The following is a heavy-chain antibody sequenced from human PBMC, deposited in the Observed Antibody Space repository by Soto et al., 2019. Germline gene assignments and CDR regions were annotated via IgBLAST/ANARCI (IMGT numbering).Heavy chain of an antibody. J-gene: IGHJ5*02. CDR3: ASIVPAAMEAWFDP. CDR2: INHSGST. D-gene: IGHD2-2*01. V-gene: IGHV4-34*01. Sequence: QVQLQQWGAGLLKPSETLSLTCAVYGGSFSGYYWSWIRQPPGKGLEWIGEINHSGSTNYNPSLKSRVTISVDTSKNQFSLKLGSVTAADTAVYYCASIVPAAMEAWFDPWGQGTLVTVSS. CDR1: GGSFSGYY.